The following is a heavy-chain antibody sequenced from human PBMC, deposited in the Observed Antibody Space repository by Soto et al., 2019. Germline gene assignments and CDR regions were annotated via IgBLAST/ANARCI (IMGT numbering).Heavy chain of an antibody. CDR3: AKDYSYGSLDY. D-gene: IGHD5-18*01. CDR1: GFTFSSYG. CDR2: ISYDGSNK. Sequence: GGSLRLSCAASGFTFSSYGMHWVRQAPGKGLEWVAVISYDGSNKYYADSVKGRFTISRDNSKNTLYLQMNSLRAEDMAVYYCAKDYSYGSLDYWGQGTLVTVSS. V-gene: IGHV3-30*18. J-gene: IGHJ4*02.